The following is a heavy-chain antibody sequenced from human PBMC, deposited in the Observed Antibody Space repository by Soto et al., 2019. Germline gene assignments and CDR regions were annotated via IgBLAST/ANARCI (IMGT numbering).Heavy chain of an antibody. J-gene: IGHJ4*02. Sequence: GESLKISCAASGFTFSRYAMSWVRQAPGKGLEGVSAISGSGGSTDYADSGTGRFTISRDNTKNTPYLQMNSPLAEDMAVYYCAKVVRRWIAAAGTMAYFDYWGQGTLVTVSS. CDR2: ISGSGGST. D-gene: IGHD6-13*01. V-gene: IGHV3-23*01. CDR1: GFTFSRYA. CDR3: AKVVRRWIAAAGTMAYFDY.